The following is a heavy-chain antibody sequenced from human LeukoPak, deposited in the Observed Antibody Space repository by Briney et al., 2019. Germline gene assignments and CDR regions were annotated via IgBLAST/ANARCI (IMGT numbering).Heavy chain of an antibody. J-gene: IGHJ4*02. CDR1: GFIFSSYA. V-gene: IGHV3-23*01. Sequence: PGGSLRLSCAASGFIFSSYAMSWVRQAPGKGLQWVSAISGSGGGTYYADSVKGRFTISRDNSMNTLYLQMNSLRADDTAVYYCAKTLVTTGLNPFDYWGQGTLVTVSS. D-gene: IGHD4-11*01. CDR2: ISGSGGGT. CDR3: AKTLVTTGLNPFDY.